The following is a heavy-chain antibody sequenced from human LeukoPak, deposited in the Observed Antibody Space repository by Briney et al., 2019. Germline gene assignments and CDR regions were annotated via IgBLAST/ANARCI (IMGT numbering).Heavy chain of an antibody. V-gene: IGHV3-48*01. CDR2: ISSSGSTI. CDR1: GFTFNSYS. D-gene: IGHD2-2*02. CDR3: ARDSCSSTSCYTGY. Sequence: GGSLRLSCAASGFTFNSYSMNWVRQAPGKGLEWVSYISSSGSTIYYADSVEGRFTISRDNTKDSVYLQMNSLRVEDTAVYYCARDSCSSTSCYTGYWGQGALVTVSS. J-gene: IGHJ4*02.